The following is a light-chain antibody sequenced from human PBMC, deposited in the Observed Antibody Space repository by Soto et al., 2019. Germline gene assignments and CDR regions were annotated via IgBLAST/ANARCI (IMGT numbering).Light chain of an antibody. J-gene: IGLJ2*01. V-gene: IGLV3-25*02. CDR3: QSADGSHSYHVV. CDR2: KAT. Sequence: SYELTQSPSLSVSPGQTVKITFSGDTLATQYAYWYQVRPGQAPLLLIHKATERPSGIPDRFSGSISGTTVTLTISRVQAEDEADYYCQSADGSHSYHVVFGGGTKLTVL. CDR1: TLATQY.